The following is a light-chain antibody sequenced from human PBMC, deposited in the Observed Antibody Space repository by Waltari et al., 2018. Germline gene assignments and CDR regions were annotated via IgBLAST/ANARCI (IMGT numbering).Light chain of an antibody. Sequence: QSVLTQPPSVSGAPRERVTIPCSGSSSTIGNNVVNWYQQLPGKAPKLLIYYDDLVPSGVSDRFSGSKSGTSASLAITGLQSDDEADYYCAAWDDSLNGQVFGTGTKVTVL. CDR1: SSTIGNNV. CDR3: AAWDDSLNGQV. V-gene: IGLV1-36*01. CDR2: YDD. J-gene: IGLJ1*01.